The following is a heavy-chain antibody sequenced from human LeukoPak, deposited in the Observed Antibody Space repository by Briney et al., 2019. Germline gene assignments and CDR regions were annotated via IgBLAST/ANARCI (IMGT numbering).Heavy chain of an antibody. CDR2: INSGNGKT. CDR3: ARDRGRILWFGEFDY. D-gene: IGHD3-10*01. V-gene: IGHV1-3*01. CDR1: GYPFSRHA. Sequence: ASVKVSCKASGYPFSRHAIHWVHQAPGQRLEWMGWINSGNGKTKYSQKFQGRVTITRDTSASTAYMELTSLTAEDTAVYYCARDRGRILWFGEFDYWGQGTLVSVSS. J-gene: IGHJ4*02.